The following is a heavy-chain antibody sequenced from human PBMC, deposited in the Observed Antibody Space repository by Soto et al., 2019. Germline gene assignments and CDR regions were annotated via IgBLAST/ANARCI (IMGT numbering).Heavy chain of an antibody. Sequence: ASVKVSCKASGYTFTSYGISWVRQAPGQGLEWMGWISAYNGNTNYAQKLQGRVTMTRDTSASTAYMELSSLRSEDTAVYYCARAVVIVVVPAATVDYWGQGTLVTFSS. CDR1: GYTFTSYG. V-gene: IGHV1-18*01. J-gene: IGHJ4*02. CDR3: ARAVVIVVVPAATVDY. CDR2: ISAYNGNT. D-gene: IGHD2-2*01.